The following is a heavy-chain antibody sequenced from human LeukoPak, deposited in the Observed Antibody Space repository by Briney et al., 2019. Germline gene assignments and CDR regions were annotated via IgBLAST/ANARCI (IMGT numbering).Heavy chain of an antibody. Sequence: PSETLSLTCTVSGGSISSYYWSWIRQPAGKGLEGIGRIYTSGSTNYNPFLKSRSTMSVDTSKNQLSLKLRSVTAADTAVYYCARDADKCGGDCYENWFDPWGQGTLVTVSS. J-gene: IGHJ5*02. CDR3: ARDADKCGGDCYENWFDP. D-gene: IGHD2-21*02. CDR2: IYTSGST. V-gene: IGHV4-4*07. CDR1: GGSISSYY.